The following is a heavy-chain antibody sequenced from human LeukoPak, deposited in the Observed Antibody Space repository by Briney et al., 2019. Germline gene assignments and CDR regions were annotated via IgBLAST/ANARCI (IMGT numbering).Heavy chain of an antibody. Sequence: GRSLRLSCAASGFTFSSYAMSWVRQAPGKGLEWVSAISGSGGSTYYADSVKGRFTIPRDNSKNTLYLQMNSLRAEDTAVYYCAKSSIAVAGSTPFDYWGQGTLVTVSS. V-gene: IGHV3-23*01. CDR3: AKSSIAVAGSTPFDY. CDR2: ISGSGGST. D-gene: IGHD6-19*01. J-gene: IGHJ4*02. CDR1: GFTFSSYA.